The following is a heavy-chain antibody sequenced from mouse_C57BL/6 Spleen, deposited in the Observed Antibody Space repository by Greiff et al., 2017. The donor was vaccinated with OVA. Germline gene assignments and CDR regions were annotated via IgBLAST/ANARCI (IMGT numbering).Heavy chain of an antibody. D-gene: IGHD1-1*01. V-gene: IGHV1-42*01. Sequence: VQLQQSGPELVKPGASVKISCKASGYSFTGYYMNWVKQSPEKSLEWIGEINPSTGGTTYNQKFKAKATLTVDKSSSTAYMQLKSLTSEDSAVYYCAREYYYGSSFFAYWGQGTLVTVSA. CDR1: GYSFTGYY. J-gene: IGHJ3*01. CDR3: AREYYYGSSFFAY. CDR2: INPSTGGT.